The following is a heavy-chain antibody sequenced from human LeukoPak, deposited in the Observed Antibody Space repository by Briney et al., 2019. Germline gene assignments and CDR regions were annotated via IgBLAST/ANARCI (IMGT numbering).Heavy chain of an antibody. CDR2: IYFGGTT. V-gene: IGHV3-53*01. CDR3: ARGTLDGYFDY. D-gene: IGHD1-1*01. Sequence: GGSLRLSCAASGFTVSSNYMTWVRQAPGQGLEWVSVIYFGGTTYYADSVKGRFTISRDNSKNTVYLQMNSLRVEDTAVYYCARGTLDGYFDYWGQGTLVTVSS. CDR1: GFTVSSNY. J-gene: IGHJ4*02.